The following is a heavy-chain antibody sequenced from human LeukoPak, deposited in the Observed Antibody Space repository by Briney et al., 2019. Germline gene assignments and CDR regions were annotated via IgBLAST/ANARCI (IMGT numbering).Heavy chain of an antibody. Sequence: GGSLRLSCAASGFTFSNAWMSWVRQAPGKGLEWVGRIKSKTDGGTTDNAAPVKGRFTISRDDSKNTLYLQMNSLKTEDTAVYYCTTDTHSSGWYSDYWGQGTLVTVSS. CDR1: GFTFSNAW. J-gene: IGHJ4*02. D-gene: IGHD6-19*01. CDR3: TTDTHSSGWYSDY. V-gene: IGHV3-15*01. CDR2: IKSKTDGGTT.